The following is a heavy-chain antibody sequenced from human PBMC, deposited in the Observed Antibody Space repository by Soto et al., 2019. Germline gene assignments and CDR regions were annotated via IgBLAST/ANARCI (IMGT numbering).Heavy chain of an antibody. J-gene: IGHJ4*02. D-gene: IGHD7-27*01. CDR2: ISWKSDNI. V-gene: IGHV3-9*01. CDR3: AKDMGKLGFDY. CDR1: GFTFDDYA. Sequence: PGGSLRLSCAASGFTFDDYAMHWVRQAPGKGLEWVSGISWKSDNIGYADSVKGRFTISRDNAKNSLYLQMNSLRAEDTALYYCAKDMGKLGFDYWGQGTPVTVSS.